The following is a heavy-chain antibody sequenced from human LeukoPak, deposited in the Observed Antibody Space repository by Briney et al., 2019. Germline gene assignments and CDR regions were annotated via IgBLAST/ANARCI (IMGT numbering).Heavy chain of an antibody. CDR3: ASPSNYDFWSGYLNYYYYGMDV. Sequence: SETLSLTCTVSGGSISSSSSYWGWIRQPPGKGLEWIGSIYYSGSTYYNPSLKSRVTISVDTSKNQFSLKLSSVTAADTAVYYCASPSNYDFWSGYLNYYYYGMDVWGQGTTVTVSS. CDR2: IYYSGST. J-gene: IGHJ6*02. V-gene: IGHV4-39*01. D-gene: IGHD3-3*01. CDR1: GGSISSSSSY.